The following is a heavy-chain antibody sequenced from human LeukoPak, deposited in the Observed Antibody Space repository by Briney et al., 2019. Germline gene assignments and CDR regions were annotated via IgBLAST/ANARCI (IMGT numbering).Heavy chain of an antibody. CDR1: GGSFSGYY. CDR2: INHSGST. CDR3: ARGGRWLQLRAFDY. D-gene: IGHD5-24*01. J-gene: IGHJ4*02. Sequence: SETLSRTCAVYGGSFSGYYWSWIRQPPGKGLEWIGEINHSGSTNYNPSLKSRVTISVDTSKNQFSLKLSSVTAADTAVYYCARGGRWLQLRAFDYWGQGTLVTVSS. V-gene: IGHV4-34*01.